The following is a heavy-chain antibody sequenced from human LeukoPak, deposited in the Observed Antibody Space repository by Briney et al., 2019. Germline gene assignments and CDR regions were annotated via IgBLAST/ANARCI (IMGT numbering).Heavy chain of an antibody. V-gene: IGHV4-61*08. CDR2: IYYSGST. CDR3: ARVPPAGIAAAGAYYYYGMDV. J-gene: IGHJ6*02. D-gene: IGHD6-13*01. CDR1: GGSISSGDYY. Sequence: SETLSLTCTVSGGSISSGDYYWSWIRQPPGKGLEWIGYIYYSGSTNYNPSLKSRVTISVDTSKNQFSLKLSSVTAADTAVYYCARVPPAGIAAAGAYYYYGMDVWGQGTTVTVSS.